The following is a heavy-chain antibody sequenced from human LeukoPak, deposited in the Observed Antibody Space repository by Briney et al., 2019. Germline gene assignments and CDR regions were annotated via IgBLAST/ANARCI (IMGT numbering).Heavy chain of an antibody. D-gene: IGHD3-22*01. Sequence: SETLSLTCTVSGGSISSSSYYWGWIRQPPGKGLEWIGSIYYSGSTYYNPSLKSRVTISVDTSKNQFSLKLSSVTAADTAVYYCVRDPKMYERSYFDYWGQGMLVTVSS. CDR3: VRDPKMYERSYFDY. CDR2: IYYSGST. V-gene: IGHV4-39*02. J-gene: IGHJ4*02. CDR1: GGSISSSSYY.